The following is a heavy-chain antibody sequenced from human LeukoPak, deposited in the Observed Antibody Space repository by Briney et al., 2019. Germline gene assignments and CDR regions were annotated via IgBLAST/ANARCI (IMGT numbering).Heavy chain of an antibody. CDR1: GGTFSSYA. D-gene: IGHD5-18*01. CDR2: IIPIFGTA. CDR3: ARDEAGGYSYGNYYYYYGMDV. J-gene: IGHJ6*02. V-gene: IGHV1-69*13. Sequence: ASVKVSCKASGGTFSSYAISWVRQAPGQGLEWMGGIIPIFGTANYAQKFQGRVTITADESTSTAYMELSSLRSEDTAVYYCARDEAGGYSYGNYYYYYGMDVWGQGTLVTVSS.